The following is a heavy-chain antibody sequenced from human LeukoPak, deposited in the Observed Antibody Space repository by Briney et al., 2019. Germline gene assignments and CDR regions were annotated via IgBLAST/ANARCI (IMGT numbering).Heavy chain of an antibody. CDR3: TSHASFDP. Sequence: GGSLRLSCAASGFTFNNAWMNWVRQAPGKGLEWIGRIKSKNVGGTTDYAAPVKGRFTISRDDSKNTVYLQMNSLKIEDTAVYYCTSHASFDPWGQGTLVTVSS. V-gene: IGHV3-15*01. CDR2: IKSKNVGGTT. CDR1: GFTFNNAW. J-gene: IGHJ5*02.